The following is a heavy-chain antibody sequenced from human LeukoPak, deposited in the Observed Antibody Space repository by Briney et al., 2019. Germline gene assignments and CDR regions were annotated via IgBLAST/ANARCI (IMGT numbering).Heavy chain of an antibody. Sequence: PSETLSLTCTVSGDSITGYYWTWVRQPPGKGLEWIGYVYHTGTSNYNPSVRSRITMSVDTSKNQYSMNLTSVTAADTAVYYCARALDTRSVLDYWGLGTLVSVSS. CDR1: GDSITGYY. V-gene: IGHV4-59*01. CDR3: ARALDTRSVLDY. J-gene: IGHJ4*02. CDR2: VYHTGTS. D-gene: IGHD5-18*01.